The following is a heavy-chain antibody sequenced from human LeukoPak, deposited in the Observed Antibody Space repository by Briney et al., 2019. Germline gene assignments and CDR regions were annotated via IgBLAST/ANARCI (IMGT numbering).Heavy chain of an antibody. V-gene: IGHV3-7*01. CDR1: GFTFSSYW. Sequence: GGSLRLSCAASGFTFSSYWMSWVRQAPGKGLEWVANIKQDGSEKYYVDSVKGRFTISRDNAKNSLYLQMNSLRAEDTAVYYCAREPYPLLSRSSSWYEDLFYFDYWGQGTLVTVSS. D-gene: IGHD6-13*01. CDR2: IKQDGSEK. J-gene: IGHJ4*02. CDR3: AREPYPLLSRSSSWYEDLFYFDY.